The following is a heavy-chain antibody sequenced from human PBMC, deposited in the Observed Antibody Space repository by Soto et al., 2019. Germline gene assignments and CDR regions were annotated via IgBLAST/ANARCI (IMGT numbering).Heavy chain of an antibody. CDR1: GFTFSSYS. V-gene: IGHV3-48*02. Sequence: GGSLRLSCAASGFTFSSYSMNWVRQAPGKGLEWVSYISSSSSTIYYADSVKGRFTISRDNAKNSLYLQMNSLRDEDTAVYYCARERAVARDYYYYGMDVWGQGTTVTVSS. D-gene: IGHD6-19*01. CDR3: ARERAVARDYYYYGMDV. CDR2: ISSSSSTI. J-gene: IGHJ6*02.